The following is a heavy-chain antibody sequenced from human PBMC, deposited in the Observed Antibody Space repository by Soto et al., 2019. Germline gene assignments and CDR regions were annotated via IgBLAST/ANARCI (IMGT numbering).Heavy chain of an antibody. D-gene: IGHD6-19*01. J-gene: IGHJ5*02. CDR1: GGTIRSPDW. CDR2: IFQSGST. CDR3: ARGRGRYSSGWSWFDP. V-gene: IGHV4-4*02. Sequence: SETLSLTCGVSGGTIRSPDWWTWVRQPPGKGLEWIGEIFQSGSTNYTPSLESRVAISVDKSKNQFSLTLTSVTAADTAVYFCARGRGRYSSGWSWFDPWGQGILVTVSS.